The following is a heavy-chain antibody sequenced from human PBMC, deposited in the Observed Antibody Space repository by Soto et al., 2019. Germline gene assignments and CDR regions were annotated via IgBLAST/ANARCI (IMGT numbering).Heavy chain of an antibody. J-gene: IGHJ4*02. CDR3: ARATGTLRSRNCDY. D-gene: IGHD1-1*01. Sequence: SETLSLTCTVSGGSISSGGYYWSWIRQHPGKGLEWIGSIYHTGSTYYSKSLRSRLTMSVDTSKSQFSLRLSSVTAADTAVYYCARATGTLRSRNCDYWGQGSLVTVSS. CDR2: IYHTGST. CDR1: GGSISSGGYY. V-gene: IGHV4-31*03.